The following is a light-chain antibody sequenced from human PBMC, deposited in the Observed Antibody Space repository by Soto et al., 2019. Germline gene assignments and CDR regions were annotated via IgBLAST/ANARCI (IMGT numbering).Light chain of an antibody. J-gene: IGKJ4*01. V-gene: IGKV3-15*01. Sequence: EVVLTQSPATLSVSPGAGATLSCRASQSVGSNLAWYQQKPGQTPRVLIYGASTRAIGIPAGFSGSGFGTEFTLTISSLQSEDFVVYYCQQYSNWPLLSFGGGTKVEIK. CDR1: QSVGSN. CDR3: QQYSNWPLLS. CDR2: GAS.